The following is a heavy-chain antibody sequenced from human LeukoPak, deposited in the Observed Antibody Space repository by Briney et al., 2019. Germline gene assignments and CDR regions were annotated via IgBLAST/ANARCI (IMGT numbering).Heavy chain of an antibody. J-gene: IGHJ4*02. V-gene: IGHV3-11*01. CDR1: GFTFSDYY. Sequence: GGFLRLSCAASGFTFSDYYMSWIRQAPGKGLEWVSYISSSGSTIYYADSVKGRFTISRDNAKNSLYLQMNSLRAEDTAVYYCARDQDDILTGSLDYWGQGTLVTVSS. D-gene: IGHD3-9*01. CDR2: ISSSGSTI. CDR3: ARDQDDILTGSLDY.